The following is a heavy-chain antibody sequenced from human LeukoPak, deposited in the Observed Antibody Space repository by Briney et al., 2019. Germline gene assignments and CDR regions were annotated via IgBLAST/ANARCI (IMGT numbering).Heavy chain of an antibody. V-gene: IGHV1-18*01. J-gene: IGHJ6*03. D-gene: IGHD3-16*01. CDR1: GYTFTSYG. Sequence: ASVKVSCKASGYTFTSYGISWVRQAPGQGLEWMGWISAYNGNTNYAQKLKGRVTMTTDASTSTAYMELRSLRSDDTAVYYCARNSRRGDEDYYYYYIDVWGKGTTVTVSS. CDR2: ISAYNGNT. CDR3: ARNSRRGDEDYYYYYIDV.